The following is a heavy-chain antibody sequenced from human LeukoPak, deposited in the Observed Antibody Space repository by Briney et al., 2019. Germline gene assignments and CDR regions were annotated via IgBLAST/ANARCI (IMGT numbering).Heavy chain of an antibody. CDR1: RFTFRNYW. D-gene: IGHD2-15*01. CDR3: ARALGQVDPFDY. J-gene: IGHJ4*02. Sequence: GGSLRLSCAASRFTFRNYWMHWVRQAPGKGLEWVSAISGGGDSTFYTDSMKGRFTISRDNSKNTLYLQMNSLRAEDTAVYHCARALGQVDPFDYWGQGTLVTVSS. V-gene: IGHV3-23*01. CDR2: ISGGGDST.